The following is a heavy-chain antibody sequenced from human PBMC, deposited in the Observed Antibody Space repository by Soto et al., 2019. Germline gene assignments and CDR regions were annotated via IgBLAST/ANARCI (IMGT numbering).Heavy chain of an antibody. Sequence: GGSLRLSCAASGFTFSSYGMHWVRQAPGKGLEWVAVIWYDGSNKYYADSVKGRFTISRDNSKNTLYLQMNSLRAEDTAVYYCARDGSYYDFWSGYNYTNYYYYGMDVWGQGTTVTVSS. CDR1: GFTFSSYG. J-gene: IGHJ6*02. CDR3: ARDGSYYDFWSGYNYTNYYYYGMDV. CDR2: IWYDGSNK. V-gene: IGHV3-33*01. D-gene: IGHD3-3*01.